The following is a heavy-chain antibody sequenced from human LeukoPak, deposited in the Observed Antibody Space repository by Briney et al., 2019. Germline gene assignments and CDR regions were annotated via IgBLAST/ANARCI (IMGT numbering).Heavy chain of an antibody. J-gene: IGHJ4*02. CDR2: IDPNSGGT. V-gene: IGHV1-2*06. D-gene: IGHD3-10*01. CDR3: ASGSGTYSPDY. CDR1: GYTFTAYN. Sequence: ASVKVSCKASGYTFTAYNIHWVRQAPGQGLEWMGRIDPNSGGTIYAQKFQGRVIMTRDTSSTTGHMELSRLGSDDTALYYCASGSGTYSPDYWGQGTLVTVSS.